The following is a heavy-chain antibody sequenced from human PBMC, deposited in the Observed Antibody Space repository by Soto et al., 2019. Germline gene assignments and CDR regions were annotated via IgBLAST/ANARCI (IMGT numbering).Heavy chain of an antibody. CDR2: INQDGSEK. Sequence: VQLVESGGGVVQPGRSLRLSCAASGFTFSSYGMHWVRQAPGKGLEWVANINQDGSEKFYVDSVKGRFTISRDNAKNTLYLQMISLRADDTAIYYCARPYSDWGQGTLVTVSS. CDR1: GFTFSSYG. J-gene: IGHJ4*02. CDR3: ARPYSD. V-gene: IGHV3-7*03. D-gene: IGHD4-4*01.